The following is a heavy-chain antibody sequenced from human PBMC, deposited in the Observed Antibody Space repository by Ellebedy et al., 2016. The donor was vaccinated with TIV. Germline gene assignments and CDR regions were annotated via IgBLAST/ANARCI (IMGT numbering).Heavy chain of an antibody. J-gene: IGHJ4*02. CDR2: IWYDGSNK. V-gene: IGHV3-33*01. D-gene: IGHD5-24*01. CDR3: ARQSQKMATIPGDLGY. Sequence: PGGSLRLSCAASGFAFSSCGMHWVRQAPGKGLEWVAVIWYDGSNKYYADSVKGRFTISRDNSKNTLYLQMNSLRAEDTAVYYCARQSQKMATIPGDLGYWGQGTLVTVSS. CDR1: GFAFSSCG.